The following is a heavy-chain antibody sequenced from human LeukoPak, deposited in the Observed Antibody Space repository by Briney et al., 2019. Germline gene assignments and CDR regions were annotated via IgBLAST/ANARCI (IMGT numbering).Heavy chain of an antibody. CDR3: ARGVETLGAFDI. Sequence: SETLSLTCTVSGGSISSYYWSWIRQPPGKGLEWIGYIYYSGSTNYNPSLKSRVTISVDTSKNQFSLKLSSVTAADTAVYYCARGVETLGAFDIWGQGTMVTVSS. J-gene: IGHJ3*02. D-gene: IGHD5-24*01. CDR2: IYYSGST. CDR1: GGSISSYY. V-gene: IGHV4-59*01.